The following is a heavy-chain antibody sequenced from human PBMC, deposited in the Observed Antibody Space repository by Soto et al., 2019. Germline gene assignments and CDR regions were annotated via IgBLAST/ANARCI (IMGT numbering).Heavy chain of an antibody. CDR1: GFTFSNAW. Sequence: PGGSLRLSCAASGFTFSNAWMSWVRQAPGKGLEWVGRIKSKTDGGTTDYAAPVKGRFTISRDDSKNTLYLQMNSLKTEDTAVYYCTTGYSSGWYDYCYGMDVWGQGTTVTVSS. D-gene: IGHD6-19*01. CDR2: IKSKTDGGTT. J-gene: IGHJ6*02. V-gene: IGHV3-15*01. CDR3: TTGYSSGWYDYCYGMDV.